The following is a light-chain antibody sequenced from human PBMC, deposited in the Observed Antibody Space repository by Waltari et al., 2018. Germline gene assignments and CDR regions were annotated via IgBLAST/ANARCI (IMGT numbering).Light chain of an antibody. CDR2: KTA. CDR3: QQYNSYPAT. Sequence: DIQMTQSPSTLSASVGDRVTIPCRASQSISTWVAWYQQKPGKAPNLLIYKTAILESEVPSRFSGSGSGTEFTLTITSLQPDDLATYYCQQYNSYPATFGQGTKVEIK. CDR1: QSISTW. V-gene: IGKV1-5*03. J-gene: IGKJ1*01.